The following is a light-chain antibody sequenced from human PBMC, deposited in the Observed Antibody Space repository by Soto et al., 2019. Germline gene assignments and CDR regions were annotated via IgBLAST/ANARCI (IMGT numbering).Light chain of an antibody. CDR3: SSYTTSNTII. J-gene: IGLJ2*01. CDR2: DVS. CDR1: SSDVGGFNY. V-gene: IGLV2-14*01. Sequence: QSVLTQPASVSGSLGQSITISCTGISSDVGGFNYVSWYQQHPGKAPKLMISDVSNRPSGVSNRYSGSRSGYTASLTISGLQAEDEADYYCSSYTTSNTIIFGGGTKLTVL.